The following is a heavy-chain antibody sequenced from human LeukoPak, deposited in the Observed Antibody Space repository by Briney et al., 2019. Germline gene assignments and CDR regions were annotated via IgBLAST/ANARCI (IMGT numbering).Heavy chain of an antibody. D-gene: IGHD2-2*03. CDR3: AREGGVAGYCSSTSCRYNWFDP. J-gene: IGHJ5*02. Sequence: SGTLSLTCTVSGGSISSYYWSWIRQPAGKGLEWIGRIYTSGSTNYNPSLKSRVTMSVDTSKNQFSLKLSSVTAADTAVYYCAREGGVAGYCSSTSCRYNWFDPWGQGTLVTVSS. CDR1: GGSISSYY. V-gene: IGHV4-4*07. CDR2: IYTSGST.